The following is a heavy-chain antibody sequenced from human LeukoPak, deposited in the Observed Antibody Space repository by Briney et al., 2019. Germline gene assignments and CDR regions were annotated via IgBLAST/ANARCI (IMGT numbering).Heavy chain of an antibody. CDR3: ASLPGF. Sequence: ATVKVSCKTSGYTFTGYYMHWVRQQAPGKGLEWMGRLDPEDGETTYAENFQGKITMTADTSTDTAYMELNSLTSEDTAVYYCASLPGFWGQGTLVTVSS. CDR1: GYTFTGYY. J-gene: IGHJ4*02. V-gene: IGHV1-69-2*01. D-gene: IGHD6-25*01. CDR2: LDPEDGET.